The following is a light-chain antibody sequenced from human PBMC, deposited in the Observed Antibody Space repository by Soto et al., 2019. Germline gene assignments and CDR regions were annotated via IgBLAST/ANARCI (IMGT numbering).Light chain of an antibody. CDR3: QKYNSVPST. J-gene: IGKJ5*01. CDR2: STS. CDR1: QDIGDS. Sequence: DIQMTQSPSSLSASVGDRVTITCRASQDIGDSLAWYQQKTGEPPKLVISSTSTLQSGAPSRFSGSGSGTEFTLTISSLQPEDFSTYYCQKYNSVPSTFGPGTRLEIK. V-gene: IGKV1-27*01.